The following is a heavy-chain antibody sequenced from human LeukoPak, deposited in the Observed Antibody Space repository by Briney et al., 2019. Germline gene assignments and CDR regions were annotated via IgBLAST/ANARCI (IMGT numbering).Heavy chain of an antibody. CDR3: ARDLISSGYSIDPLEG. V-gene: IGHV1-18*01. J-gene: IGHJ4*02. D-gene: IGHD3-22*01. Sequence: GASVKVSCKASGYTFTSYGISWVLQAPGQGLEWMGWISAYNGNTNYAQKLQGRVTMTTDTSTSTAYMELRSLRSDDTAVYYCARDLISSGYSIDPLEGWGQGTLVTVSS. CDR1: GYTFTSYG. CDR2: ISAYNGNT.